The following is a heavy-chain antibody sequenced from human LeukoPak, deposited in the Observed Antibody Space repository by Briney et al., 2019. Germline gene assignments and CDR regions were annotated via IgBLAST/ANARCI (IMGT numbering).Heavy chain of an antibody. Sequence: GGSLRLSCAASGFTFSSYWMSWVRQAPGKGLEWVANIKQDGSEKYYVDSVKGRFTISRDNAKNSLYLQMNSLRAEDTAVYYCARDNKYYYDSSGYYYVIDYFDYWGQGTLVTVSS. D-gene: IGHD3-22*01. J-gene: IGHJ4*02. CDR3: ARDNKYYYDSSGYYYVIDYFDY. CDR2: IKQDGSEK. CDR1: GFTFSSYW. V-gene: IGHV3-7*03.